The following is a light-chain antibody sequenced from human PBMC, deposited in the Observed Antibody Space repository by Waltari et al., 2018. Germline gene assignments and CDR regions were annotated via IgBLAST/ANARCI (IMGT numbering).Light chain of an antibody. CDR3: QQYNNWPPGT. J-gene: IGKJ1*01. CDR2: RAS. Sequence: ERATLSCRTSQSIGTSLAWYQQRPGQAPRLLIYRASTRATGIPDRFSGSGSETEFTLTISSLQSEDIAVYYCQQYNNWPPGTFGQGTKVEI. CDR1: QSIGTS. V-gene: IGKV3-15*01.